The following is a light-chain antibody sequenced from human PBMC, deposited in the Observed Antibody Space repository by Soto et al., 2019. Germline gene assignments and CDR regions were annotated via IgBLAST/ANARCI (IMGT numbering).Light chain of an antibody. V-gene: IGKV1-5*03. J-gene: IGKJ1*01. CDR3: QHYNSYSEA. CDR2: KAS. Sequence: DIQLTQSPSTLSGSVGDRVTITCRASQTISSWLAWYQQTKGKAPKLLIYKASTLKSGVPSRFRGSGSGTEFTLTISRLQPDDFETYYCQHYNSYSEAFGQGTKVDIK. CDR1: QTISSW.